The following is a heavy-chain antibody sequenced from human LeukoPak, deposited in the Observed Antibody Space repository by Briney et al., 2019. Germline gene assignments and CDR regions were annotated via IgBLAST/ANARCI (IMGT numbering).Heavy chain of an antibody. CDR3: ARDFFHGHCSGLTCFLLDS. D-gene: IGHD2-15*01. CDR2: ISANNGNT. V-gene: IGHV1-18*01. J-gene: IGHJ4*02. CDR1: GYTFTSYG. Sequence: ASVKVSCKASGYTFTSYGISWVRQAPGQGLEWMGWISANNGNTNYAQKSQGRLTMTTDTSTNTAYMELRSLRPDDTAVYYCARDFFHGHCSGLTCFLLDSWGQGSLVTVSS.